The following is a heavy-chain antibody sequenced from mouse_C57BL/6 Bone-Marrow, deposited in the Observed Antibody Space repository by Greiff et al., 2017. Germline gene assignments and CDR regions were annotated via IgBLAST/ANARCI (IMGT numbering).Heavy chain of an antibody. J-gene: IGHJ2*01. CDR2: IDPETGGT. V-gene: IGHV1-15*01. CDR1: GYTFTDYE. Sequence: QVQLQQSGAELVRPGASVTLSCKASGYTFTDYEMHWVKQTPVHGLEWIGAIDPETGGTAYNQKFKGKAILTADKSSSTADMELRSLTSEDSAVYYCTRKGGDYWGQGTTLTVSS. CDR3: TRKGGDY.